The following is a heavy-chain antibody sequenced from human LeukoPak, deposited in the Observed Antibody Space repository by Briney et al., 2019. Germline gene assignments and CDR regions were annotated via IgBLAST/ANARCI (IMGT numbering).Heavy chain of an antibody. CDR1: GFTFSSYG. J-gene: IGHJ6*03. V-gene: IGHV3-30*02. Sequence: GGSLRLSCAASGFTFSSYGMHWVRQAPGKGLEWVAFIRYDGTNKNYSDSVKGRFTISRDNSKNTLYLQMNSLRAEDAAVYYCAKDRNYYMDVWGKGTTVTISS. CDR2: IRYDGTNK. CDR3: AKDRNYYMDV.